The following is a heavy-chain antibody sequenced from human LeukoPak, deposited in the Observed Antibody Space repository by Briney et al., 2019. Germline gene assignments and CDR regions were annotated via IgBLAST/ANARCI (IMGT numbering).Heavy chain of an antibody. CDR1: GGSISSYY. V-gene: IGHV4-4*09. J-gene: IGHJ6*03. CDR3: ARHDIVARDPYYYYYMDV. D-gene: IGHD3-9*01. Sequence: SETLSLTCTVSGGSISSYYWSWIRQPPGKGLEWIGYIYTSGSTNYNPSLKSRVTISVDTTKNQFSLKLSSVTAADTAVYYCARHDIVARDPYYYYYMDVWGKGTTVTVSS. CDR2: IYTSGST.